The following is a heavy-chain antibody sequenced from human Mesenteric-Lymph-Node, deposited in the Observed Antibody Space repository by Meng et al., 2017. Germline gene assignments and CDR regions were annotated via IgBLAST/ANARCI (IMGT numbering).Heavy chain of an antibody. J-gene: IGHJ4*02. CDR1: GFTFDDYG. CDR3: ARAYSSGWSITGGWYFDY. V-gene: IGHV3-20*04. Sequence: GESLKISCAASGFTFDDYGMSWVRQAPGKGLEWVSGINWNGGSTGYADSVKGRFTISRDNAKNSLYLQMNSLRAEDTALYYCARAYSSGWSITGGWYFDYWGQGTLVTVSS. CDR2: INWNGGST. D-gene: IGHD6-19*01.